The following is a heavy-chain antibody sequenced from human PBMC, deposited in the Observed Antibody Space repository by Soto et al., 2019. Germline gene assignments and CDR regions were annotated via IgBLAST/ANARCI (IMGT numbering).Heavy chain of an antibody. Sequence: ASVKVSCKASGYTFTSYAMHWVRQAPGQRLATMGCINAGNRNRNHSQKIQGRVTITRHTSARIAYMELTSLRSDDTAVHSRAIDPLDVILTGYYDYYGMDVWGQGTTVTVS. CDR3: AIDPLDVILTGYYDYYGMDV. J-gene: IGHJ6*02. V-gene: IGHV1-3*01. D-gene: IGHD3-9*01. CDR1: GYTFTSYA. CDR2: INAGNRNR.